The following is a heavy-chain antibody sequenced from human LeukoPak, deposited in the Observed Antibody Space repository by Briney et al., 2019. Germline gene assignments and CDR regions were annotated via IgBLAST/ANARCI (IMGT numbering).Heavy chain of an antibody. Sequence: GGSLRLSCAASGFTFSSYAMHWVRQAPGKGLEWVAVISYDGSNKYYADSVKGRFTISRDNSKNTLYLQMNSLRAEDTAVYYCARTCHTYYYDSSGLDYWGQGTLVTVSS. CDR3: ARTCHTYYYDSSGLDY. CDR1: GFTFSSYA. J-gene: IGHJ4*02. V-gene: IGHV3-30-3*01. D-gene: IGHD3-22*01. CDR2: ISYDGSNK.